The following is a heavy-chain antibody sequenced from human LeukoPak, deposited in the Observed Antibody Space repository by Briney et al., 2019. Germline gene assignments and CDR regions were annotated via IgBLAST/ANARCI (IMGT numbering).Heavy chain of an antibody. J-gene: IGHJ3*02. D-gene: IGHD6-19*01. CDR2: IGWNGGSI. Sequence: PGGSLRLSCEASGFTFDDYAMHWVRQAPGKGLEWVSGIGWNGGSIGYADSVEGRFTISRDNDKNSLYLQMNSLRAEDTALYYCAKDIGITVAPDAFDIWGPGTMVTVSS. CDR3: AKDIGITVAPDAFDI. V-gene: IGHV3-9*01. CDR1: GFTFDDYA.